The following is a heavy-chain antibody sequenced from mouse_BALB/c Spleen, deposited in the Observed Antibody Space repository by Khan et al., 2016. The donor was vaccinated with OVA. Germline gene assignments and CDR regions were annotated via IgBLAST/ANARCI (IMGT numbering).Heavy chain of an antibody. V-gene: IGHV1-7*01. CDR1: GYTFTYYW. CDR2: INPTSGYT. J-gene: IGHJ2*01. Sequence: VQLQESGAELAKPGASVKMSCKASGYTFTYYWMHWIKQRHGQGMEWIGYINPTSGYTDYNQKFKDKATLNADKSSSTAYMQLSSLTSDDSAVYYCARDRIDYWGQGTTLTVSS. CDR3: ARDRIDY.